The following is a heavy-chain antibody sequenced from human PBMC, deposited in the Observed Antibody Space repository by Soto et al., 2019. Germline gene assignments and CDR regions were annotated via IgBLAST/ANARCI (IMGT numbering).Heavy chain of an antibody. D-gene: IGHD3-10*01. Sequence: EMRLVDSGGGLVQPGDSLRLSCVASGFSFSNYWMAWVRQAPGKGLEWVANIKEDGSQYTYVASVKGRFTISRDNAETSLSLQMNSLRAEDTAVYYCARETPYYATWGQGTMVTVSS. CDR1: GFSFSNYW. J-gene: IGHJ4*02. V-gene: IGHV3-7*04. CDR3: ARETPYYAT. CDR2: IKEDGSQY.